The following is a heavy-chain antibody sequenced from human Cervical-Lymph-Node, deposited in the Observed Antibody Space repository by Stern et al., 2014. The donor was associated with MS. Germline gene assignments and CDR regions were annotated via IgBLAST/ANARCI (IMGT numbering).Heavy chain of an antibody. V-gene: IGHV3-74*01. Sequence: EVQLVESGGGLVQSGGSLRLSCAASGFTFSRYWMHWVRQAPGKGLVWVSRITSDGSGTTYADSVKGRFTISRDNAKNTLYLEMNSLRAEDTAVYYCARVDYEWERNFDYWGQGTLVTVSS. J-gene: IGHJ4*02. CDR2: ITSDGSGT. D-gene: IGHD1-26*01. CDR1: GFTFSRYW. CDR3: ARVDYEWERNFDY.